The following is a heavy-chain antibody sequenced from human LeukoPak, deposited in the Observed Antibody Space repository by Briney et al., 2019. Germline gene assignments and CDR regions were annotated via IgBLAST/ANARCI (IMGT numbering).Heavy chain of an antibody. CDR1: GGSISSGGYY. Sequence: PSQTLSLTCAVSGGSISSGGYYWSWIRQPPGKGLEWIGYIYYSGSTNFNPSLKSRVTISVDTSKNQFSLKLTSVTAADTAVYYCARCPYGDYNWFDPWGQGTLVTVSS. CDR3: ARCPYGDYNWFDP. D-gene: IGHD3-10*01. J-gene: IGHJ5*02. CDR2: IYYSGST. V-gene: IGHV4-61*08.